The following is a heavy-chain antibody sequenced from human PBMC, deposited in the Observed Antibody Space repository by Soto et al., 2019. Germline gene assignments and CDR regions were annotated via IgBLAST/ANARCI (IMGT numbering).Heavy chain of an antibody. V-gene: IGHV3-23*01. J-gene: IGHJ1*01. CDR3: AIAQQWLAGAEYFQH. Sequence: EVQLLESGGGLVQPGGSLRLSCAASGFTFSSYAMSWVRQAPGKGLEWVSAISGSGGSTYYADSVKGRFTISRDNSKNTLYLQMNSVRAEDTAVYYCAIAQQWLAGAEYFQHWGQGTLVTVSS. CDR1: GFTFSSYA. D-gene: IGHD6-19*01. CDR2: ISGSGGST.